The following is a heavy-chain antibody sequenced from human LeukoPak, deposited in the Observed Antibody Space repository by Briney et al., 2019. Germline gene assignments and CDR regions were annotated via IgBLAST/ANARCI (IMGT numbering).Heavy chain of an antibody. CDR2: ISYDGSNK. CDR1: GPSLSSFC. Sequence: ARSMSLAWAVSGPSLSSFCMRWVRHAQGKGREWVAVISYDGSNKYYADSVKGRFTISRDNSEDTAVYYCAKDPYCSSTSCPPYYYYGMDVWGQGTTVTVSS. V-gene: IGHV3-30*03. CDR3: YYYYGMDV. J-gene: IGHJ6*02. D-gene: IGHD2-2*01.